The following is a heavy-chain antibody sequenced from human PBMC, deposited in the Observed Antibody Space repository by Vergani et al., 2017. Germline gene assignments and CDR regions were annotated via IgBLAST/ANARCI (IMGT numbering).Heavy chain of an antibody. CDR3: ARDYRDLLWFGELLYSGVSYYYYYGMDV. Sequence: EVQLVESGGGLVKPGGSLRLSCAASGFTFSSYSMNWVRQAPGKGLEWVSSISSSGSTIYYADSVKGRFTISRDNAKNSLYLQMNSLRAEDTAVYYCARDYRDLLWFGELLYSGVSYYYYYGMDVWGQGTTVTVSS. CDR2: ISSSGSTI. CDR1: GFTFSSYS. J-gene: IGHJ6*02. D-gene: IGHD3-10*01. V-gene: IGHV3-21*01.